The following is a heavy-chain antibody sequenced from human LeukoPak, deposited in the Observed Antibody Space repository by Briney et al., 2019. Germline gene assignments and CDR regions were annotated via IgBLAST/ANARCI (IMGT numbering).Heavy chain of an antibody. V-gene: IGHV4-59*08. J-gene: IGHJ3*02. D-gene: IGHD1-26*01. Sequence: SETLSLTCTVSCGSISTYFWSWIRQPPGKGLEWIGYIYYSGTTNYNPSLKSRVTISLDTSKNQFSLKLSSVTAPDTAMYYCARPRYRGSYWTHTFDIWGQGTVVTVSS. CDR2: IYYSGTT. CDR3: ARPRYRGSYWTHTFDI. CDR1: CGSISTYF.